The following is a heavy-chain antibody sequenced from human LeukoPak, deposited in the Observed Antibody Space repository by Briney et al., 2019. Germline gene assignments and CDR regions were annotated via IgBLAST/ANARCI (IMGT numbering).Heavy chain of an antibody. Sequence: PSETQSLTCTVSGGSISSSSYYWGWLRQPPGKGLEWFGSIYYSGSTYYNPSLKSRATISVDTSKNQFSLKLSSVTAADTAVYYCARHRSPRWLQYLCYFDYWGQGTLVTVSS. CDR1: GGSISSSSYY. CDR3: ARHRSPRWLQYLCYFDY. CDR2: IYYSGST. V-gene: IGHV4-39*01. J-gene: IGHJ4*02. D-gene: IGHD5-24*01.